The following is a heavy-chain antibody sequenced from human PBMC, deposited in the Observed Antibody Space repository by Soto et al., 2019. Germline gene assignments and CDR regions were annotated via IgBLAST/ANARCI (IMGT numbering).Heavy chain of an antibody. CDR1: GFTFSSYG. V-gene: IGHV3-33*01. Sequence: GGSLRLSCAASGFTFSSYGMHWVRQAPGKGLEWVAVIWYDGSNKYYADSVKGRFTISRDNSKNPLYLKMNSLRAEYTAVYYCARAGSSGSSYFDYWGQGTLVTVSS. CDR3: ARAGSSGSSYFDY. J-gene: IGHJ4*02. CDR2: IWYDGSNK. D-gene: IGHD3-10*01.